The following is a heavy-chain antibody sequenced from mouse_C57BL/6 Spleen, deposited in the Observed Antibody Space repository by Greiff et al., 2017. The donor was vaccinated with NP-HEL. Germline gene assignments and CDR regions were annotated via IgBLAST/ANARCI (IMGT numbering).Heavy chain of an antibody. CDR2: IYPGNSDT. V-gene: IGHV1-5*01. Sequence: VQLQQSGTVLARPGASVKMSCKTSGYTFTSSWMHLVQQRPGPGLEWIGAIYPGNSDTSYNQKFTGKAKLTAVTSASTAYMELSSLTNEDSAVYYCTKEYFDVWGTGTTGTVSS. CDR1: GYTFTSSW. J-gene: IGHJ1*03. CDR3: TKEYFDV.